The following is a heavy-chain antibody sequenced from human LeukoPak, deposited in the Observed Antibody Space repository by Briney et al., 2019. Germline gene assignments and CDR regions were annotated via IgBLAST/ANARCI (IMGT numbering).Heavy chain of an antibody. V-gene: IGHV4-59*01. CDR1: GGSISSYY. CDR3: ARGFYSPAAFDY. J-gene: IGHJ4*02. CDR2: IYYSGST. Sequence: SETLSLTCTVSGGSISSYYWSWIRQPPGKGLEWIGYIYYSGSTIYNPSLESRVTISVDTSKNQFSLKLSSVTAADTAVYYCARGFYSPAAFDYWGQGTLVTVSS. D-gene: IGHD2-21*01.